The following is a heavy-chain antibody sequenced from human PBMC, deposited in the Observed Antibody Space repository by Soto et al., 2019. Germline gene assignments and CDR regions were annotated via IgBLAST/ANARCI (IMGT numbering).Heavy chain of an antibody. CDR1: GGSISSYY. J-gene: IGHJ4*02. D-gene: IGHD5-18*01. CDR2: IYYSGST. Sequence: SETLSVTCTVLGGSISSYYWRWIRQPPGKGLEWIGYIYYSGSTNYNPSLKSRVTISVDTSKNQFSLKLSSVTAADTAVYYCARNYSPGYTFDYWGQGTLVTVSS. CDR3: ARNYSPGYTFDY. V-gene: IGHV4-59*08.